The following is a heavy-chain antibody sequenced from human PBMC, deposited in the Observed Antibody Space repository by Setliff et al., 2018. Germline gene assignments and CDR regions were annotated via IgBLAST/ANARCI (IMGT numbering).Heavy chain of an antibody. CDR3: ARDSGFGGTFDY. J-gene: IGHJ4*02. CDR1: GFSFSRHW. CDR2: IKQDGSTK. D-gene: IGHD6-25*01. Sequence: GSLRLSCVVSGFSFSRHWMSWVRQAPGKGLEWVVDIKQDGSTKYYLDSVKGRFTISRDNAKRSLYLQMNSLRAEDTGVYYCARDSGFGGTFDYWGQGALVTVSS. V-gene: IGHV3-7*01.